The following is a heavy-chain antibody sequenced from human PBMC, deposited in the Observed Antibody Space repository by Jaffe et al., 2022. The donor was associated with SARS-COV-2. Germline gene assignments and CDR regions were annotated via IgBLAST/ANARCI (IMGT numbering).Heavy chain of an antibody. V-gene: IGHV3-15*01. Sequence: EVQLVESGGGLVKPGGSLRLSCAASGFTFSNAWMSWVRQAPGKGLEWVGRIKSKTDGGTTDYAAPVKGRFTISRDDSKNTLYLQMNSLKTEDTAVYYCTTRIMITFGGVIVPTTGDYWGQGTLVTVSS. J-gene: IGHJ4*02. CDR3: TTRIMITFGGVIVPTTGDY. CDR1: GFTFSNAW. D-gene: IGHD3-16*02. CDR2: IKSKTDGGTT.